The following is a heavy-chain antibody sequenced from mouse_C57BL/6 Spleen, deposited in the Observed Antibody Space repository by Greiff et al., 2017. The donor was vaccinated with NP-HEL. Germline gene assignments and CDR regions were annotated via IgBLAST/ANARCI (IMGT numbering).Heavy chain of an antibody. J-gene: IGHJ2*01. CDR3: ARGGGRGMDFDY. Sequence: VQLQQPGAELVMPGASVKLSCKASGYTFTSYWMHWVKQRPGQGLEWIGEIDPSDSYTNYNQKFKGKSTLTVDKSSSTAYMQLSSLTSEDSAVYYCARGGGRGMDFDYWGQGTTLTVSS. CDR2: IDPSDSYT. D-gene: IGHD3-3*01. CDR1: GYTFTSYW. V-gene: IGHV1-69*01.